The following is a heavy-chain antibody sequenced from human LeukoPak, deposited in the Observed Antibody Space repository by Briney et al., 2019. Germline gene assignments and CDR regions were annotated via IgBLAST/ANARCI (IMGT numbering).Heavy chain of an antibody. CDR2: IKQDGSEK. CDR3: AKKGVTTAPGNFFDY. V-gene: IGHV3-7*03. CDR1: GFTFNYFW. J-gene: IGHJ4*02. D-gene: IGHD1-1*01. Sequence: GGSLTLSCAASGFTFNYFWMSWVRQAPGKGLEWVANIKQDGSEKYYVDSVKGRFTISRDNAQNSLFLQMNSLRAEDTAIYYCAKKGVTTAPGNFFDYWGQGTLVTVSS.